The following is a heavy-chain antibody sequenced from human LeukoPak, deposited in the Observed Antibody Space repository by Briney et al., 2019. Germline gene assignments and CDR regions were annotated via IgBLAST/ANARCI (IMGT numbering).Heavy chain of an antibody. Sequence: GGSLRLSCAASGFTFDDYAMHWVRQAPGKGLEWVSLISGDGSRTYYEDSVKGRFTISRDNSKNSLYLQMSSLRTEDTAFYYCAKVRPTRFVESSGWLELGYWGQGTLVTVSS. D-gene: IGHD6-19*01. CDR1: GFTFDDYA. CDR3: AKVRPTRFVESSGWLELGY. V-gene: IGHV3-43*02. J-gene: IGHJ4*02. CDR2: ISGDGSRT.